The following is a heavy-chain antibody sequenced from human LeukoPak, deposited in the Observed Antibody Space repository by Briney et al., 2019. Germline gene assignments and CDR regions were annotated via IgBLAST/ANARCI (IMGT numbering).Heavy chain of an antibody. D-gene: IGHD6-13*01. CDR1: GYSISSGYD. Sequence: SETLSLTCTVSGYSISSGYDWGWIRQPPGKGLEWIGSIYYRRTLYYNPSLESRVTISIDKSKNQFSLKLSSVTAADTAVYYCARAEGYIKMGDWGQGTLVTVSS. V-gene: IGHV4-38-2*02. J-gene: IGHJ4*02. CDR3: ARAEGYIKMGD. CDR2: IYYRRTL.